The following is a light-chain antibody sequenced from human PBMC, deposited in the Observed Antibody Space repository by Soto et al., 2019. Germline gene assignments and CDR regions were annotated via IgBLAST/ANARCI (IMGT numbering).Light chain of an antibody. V-gene: IGKV3-20*01. CDR2: GAS. CDR3: QQYGSSRSIT. CDR1: QSVSSSY. J-gene: IGKJ5*01. Sequence: EIVLTQSPCTLSLSPGERATLSCRASQSVSSSYLAWYQQKPGQAPRLLIYGASSRATGIPDRFSGSGSGTDFTLTISRLEPEDFAVYHCQQYGSSRSITFGQGTRLEIK.